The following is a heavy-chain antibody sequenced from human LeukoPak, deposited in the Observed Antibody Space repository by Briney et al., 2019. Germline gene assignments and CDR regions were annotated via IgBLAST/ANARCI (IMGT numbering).Heavy chain of an antibody. Sequence: ASVKVSCKASGYTFTGYYMHWVRQAPGQGLEWMGWINPNSGGTNYAQKFQGRVTMTRDTSISTAYMELSRLRSDDTAVYYCARVAVRLRLGELRYWGQGTLVTVSS. J-gene: IGHJ4*02. CDR2: INPNSGGT. D-gene: IGHD3-16*01. V-gene: IGHV1-2*02. CDR1: GYTFTGYY. CDR3: ARVAVRLRLGELRY.